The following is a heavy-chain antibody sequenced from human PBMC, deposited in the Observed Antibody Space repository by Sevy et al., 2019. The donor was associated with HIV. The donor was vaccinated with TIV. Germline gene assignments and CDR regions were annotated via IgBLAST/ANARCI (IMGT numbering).Heavy chain of an antibody. J-gene: IGHJ4*02. D-gene: IGHD6-19*01. V-gene: IGHV3-21*01. CDR1: GFPLRKYS. Sequence: GGSLRLSCAASGFPLRKYSMNWVRQAPGKGLEWVSLISRNSTYIYYSDSVKGRFTISRDNAENSLFLQMNSLRAEDTAVYYYVRDSSGLSWGQGTLVTVSS. CDR3: VRDSSGLS. CDR2: ISRNSTYI.